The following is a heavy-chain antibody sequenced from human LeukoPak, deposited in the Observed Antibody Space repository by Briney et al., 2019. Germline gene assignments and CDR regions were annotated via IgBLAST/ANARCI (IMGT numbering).Heavy chain of an antibody. J-gene: IGHJ5*02. V-gene: IGHV3-48*01. CDR2: ISTSSSTI. Sequence: PGGSLRLSCAASGFTFTTYNMNWVRQAPGKGLERVSYISTSSSTIYYADSVKGRFTISRDNAKNSLYLQMNSLRAEDTAVYYCARDPCSSTSCYVGWFDPWGQGTLVTVSS. CDR1: GFTFTTYN. D-gene: IGHD2-2*01. CDR3: ARDPCSSTSCYVGWFDP.